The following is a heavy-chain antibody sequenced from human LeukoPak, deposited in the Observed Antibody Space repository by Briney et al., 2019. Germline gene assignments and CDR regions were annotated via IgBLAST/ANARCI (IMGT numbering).Heavy chain of an antibody. D-gene: IGHD6-13*01. J-gene: IGHJ5*02. Sequence: GGSLRLSCAASGFTFSSYAMSWVRQAPGKGLEWVSAISGSGGITYYADSVKGRFTISRDNSKNTLYLQMNSLRAEDTAVYYCAKGGAAAARYNWFDPWGQGTLVTVSS. V-gene: IGHV3-23*01. CDR1: GFTFSSYA. CDR3: AKGGAAAARYNWFDP. CDR2: ISGSGGIT.